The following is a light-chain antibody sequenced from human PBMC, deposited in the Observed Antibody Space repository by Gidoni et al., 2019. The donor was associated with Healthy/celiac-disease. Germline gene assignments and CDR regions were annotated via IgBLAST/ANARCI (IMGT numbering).Light chain of an antibody. V-gene: IGKV3-20*01. CDR3: QQYGSSPRT. J-gene: IGKJ1*01. CDR2: GAS. Sequence: EIVLTQSPGTLSLSPGERATLSCRASQSVSSSYLAWYQQKPGQAPRLLNYGASSRATGIPDRFSCSGSGTDFTLTISRLEPEDFAVYYCQQYGSSPRTFGQGTKVEIK. CDR1: QSVSSSY.